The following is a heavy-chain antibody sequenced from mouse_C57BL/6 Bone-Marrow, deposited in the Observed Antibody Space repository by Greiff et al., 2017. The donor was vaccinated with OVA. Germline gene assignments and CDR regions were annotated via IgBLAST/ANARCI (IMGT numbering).Heavy chain of an antibody. Sequence: VQLQQPGAELVKPGASVKLSCKASGYTFTSYWMQWVKQRPGQGLEWIGEIDPSDSYTNYNQKFKGKATLTVDTSSSTAYMQHSRLTSEDAAVYYCARPGSSYYFDYWGQGTTLTVSS. CDR3: ARPGSSYYFDY. J-gene: IGHJ2*01. CDR2: IDPSDSYT. CDR1: GYTFTSYW. D-gene: IGHD1-1*01. V-gene: IGHV1-50*01.